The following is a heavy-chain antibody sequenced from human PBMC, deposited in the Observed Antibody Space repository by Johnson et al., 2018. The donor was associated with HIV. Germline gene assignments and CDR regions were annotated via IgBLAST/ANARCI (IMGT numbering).Heavy chain of an antibody. Sequence: VTLVESGGGVVRPGGSLRLSCAASGFTFDDYGMSWVRQAPGKGLEWVSGINWNGGSTGYADSVKGRFTISRDNAKNSLYLQMNSLRAEDTALYYCARAFLSHYYDSSGPVDIWGQGTMVTVSS. CDR1: GFTFDDYG. J-gene: IGHJ3*02. CDR2: INWNGGST. D-gene: IGHD3-22*01. CDR3: ARAFLSHYYDSSGPVDI. V-gene: IGHV3-20*04.